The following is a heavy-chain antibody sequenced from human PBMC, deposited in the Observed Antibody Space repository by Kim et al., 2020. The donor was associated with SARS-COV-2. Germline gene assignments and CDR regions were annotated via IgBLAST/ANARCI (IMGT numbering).Heavy chain of an antibody. D-gene: IGHD1-1*01. J-gene: IGHJ3*02. V-gene: IGHV3-15*01. CDR3: TTGIPNDGAFDI. Sequence: DYAAPVKGRFTISRDDSKNTLYLQMNSLKTEDTAVYYCTTGIPNDGAFDIWGQGTMVTVSS.